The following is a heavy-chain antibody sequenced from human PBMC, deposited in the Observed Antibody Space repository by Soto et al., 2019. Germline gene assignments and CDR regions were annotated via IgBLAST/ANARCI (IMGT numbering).Heavy chain of an antibody. D-gene: IGHD1-1*01. CDR3: ARVDKQLGTTFFDS. CDR2: ARNKANSYTT. J-gene: IGHJ4*02. V-gene: IGHV3-72*01. Sequence: GGSRRLACVGSGVTFGEHYRVWVRQGPGKGLEWVGRARNKANSYTTEYAASVKGRCTISRDDSKNSAYLQMNSLKTEDTAVYYCARVDKQLGTTFFDSCGQGP. CDR1: GVTFGEHY.